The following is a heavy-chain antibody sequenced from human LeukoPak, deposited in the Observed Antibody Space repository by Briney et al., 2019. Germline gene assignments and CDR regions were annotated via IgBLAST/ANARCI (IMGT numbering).Heavy chain of an antibody. CDR2: ISSSNSYI. CDR3: ARDPVGVRYSSGPGAKFDY. J-gene: IGHJ4*02. Sequence: PGGSLRLSCAASGFTFSSYSMNWVRQAPGKGLEWVSSISSSNSYIYYADSVKGRFTISRDNAKNSLYLQMNSLRAEDTAVYYCARDPVGVRYSSGPGAKFDYWGQGTLVTVSS. D-gene: IGHD6-19*01. CDR1: GFTFSSYS. V-gene: IGHV3-21*01.